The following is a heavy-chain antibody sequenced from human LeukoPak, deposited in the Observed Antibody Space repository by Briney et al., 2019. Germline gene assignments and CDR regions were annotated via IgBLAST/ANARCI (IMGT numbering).Heavy chain of an antibody. CDR3: ARDRRRLRGMNGDGDAFDI. CDR1: GFSVGGNY. V-gene: IGHV3-53*01. J-gene: IGHJ3*02. Sequence: GGSLRLSCAASGFSVGGNYISWVRQAPGKGLEWVSMIYSDGSIFHADSVKGRFTMSRDNPRNTLDLQMNSLRVEDTAVYFCARDRRRLRGMNGDGDAFDIWGQGTMVTVSS. CDR2: IYSDGSI. D-gene: IGHD1-1*01.